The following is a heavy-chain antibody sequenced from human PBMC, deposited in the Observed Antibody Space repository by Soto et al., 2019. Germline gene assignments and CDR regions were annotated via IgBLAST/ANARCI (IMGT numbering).Heavy chain of an antibody. V-gene: IGHV1-69*01. D-gene: IGHD3-9*01. CDR3: ASWDYDVVTGYAYDD. CDR2: IIPMIGRT. J-gene: IGHJ4*02. Sequence: QVQLVQSGAEVKKPGSSVQVSCKASGGTLNNYGMGWVRQAPGQGLEWMGGIIPMIGRTNYAQKFQGRLTLTADASRSTAYMELRSLRSDDTAVYYCASWDYDVVTGYAYDDWGQGTLVTVSS. CDR1: GGTLNNYG.